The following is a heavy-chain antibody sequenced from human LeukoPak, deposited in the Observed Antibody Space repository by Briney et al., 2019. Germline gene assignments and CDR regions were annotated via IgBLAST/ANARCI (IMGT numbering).Heavy chain of an antibody. J-gene: IGHJ4*02. CDR2: ISSSSSTI. CDR1: GFTFSSYS. Sequence: GGSLRLSCAASGFTFSSYSMNWVRQAPGKGLEWVSYISSSSSTIYYADSVKGRFTISRDNAKNSLYLQMNSLRAEDTAVYYCAKDRRGNYDILTGPSYFDYWGQGTLVTVSS. CDR3: AKDRRGNYDILTGPSYFDY. D-gene: IGHD3-9*01. V-gene: IGHV3-48*01.